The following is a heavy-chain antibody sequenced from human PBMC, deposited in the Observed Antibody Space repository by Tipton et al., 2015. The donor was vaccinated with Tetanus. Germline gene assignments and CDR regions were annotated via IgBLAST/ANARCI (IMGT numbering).Heavy chain of an antibody. V-gene: IGHV3-23*01. CDR1: GFTFSSYA. Sequence: SLRLSCAASGFTFSSYAMSWVRQAPGKGLEWVSAISGGGGSTYYADSVKGRFTISRDNPKNTLYLQMNSLRAEDTAVYYCAKDKRIVGATWSYFDYWGQGTLVTVSS. CDR2: ISGGGGST. CDR3: AKDKRIVGATWSYFDY. D-gene: IGHD1-26*01. J-gene: IGHJ4*02.